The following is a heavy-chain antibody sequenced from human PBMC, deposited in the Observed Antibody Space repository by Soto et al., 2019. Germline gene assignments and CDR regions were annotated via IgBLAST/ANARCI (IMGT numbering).Heavy chain of an antibody. V-gene: IGHV3-15*07. CDR1: GFAFSNAW. D-gene: IGHD4-4*01. CDR2: IKSKTDGGTT. J-gene: IGHJ4*02. CDR3: TAPAPYSNYHHY. Sequence: GGSLRLSCAASGFAFSNAWMNWVRQAPGKGLEWVGRIKSKTDGGTTDYAAPVKGRFTISRDDSKNTLYLQMNSLKTEDTAVYYCTAPAPYSNYHHYWGQGTLVTVSS.